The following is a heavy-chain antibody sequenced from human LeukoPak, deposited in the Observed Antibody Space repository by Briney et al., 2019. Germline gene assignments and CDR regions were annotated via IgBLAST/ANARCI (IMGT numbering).Heavy chain of an antibody. J-gene: IGHJ6*04. CDR2: ISSSSSYI. CDR3: AELGITMIGGV. CDR1: GFTFSSYT. V-gene: IGHV3-21*01. D-gene: IGHD3-10*02. Sequence: GGSLRLSCEASGFTFSSYTMNWVRRAPGKGLEWVSSISSSSSYIYYADSMKGRSTISRDNAKNSLYLQMNSLRAEDTAVYYCAELGITMIGGVWGKGTTVTISS.